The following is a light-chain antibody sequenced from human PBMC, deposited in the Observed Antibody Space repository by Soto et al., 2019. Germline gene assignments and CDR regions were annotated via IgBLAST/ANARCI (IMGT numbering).Light chain of an antibody. Sequence: EIVLTQSPATLSLSPGERATLSCRASQSVSNSLAWYQQKFGQAPRLLIYDASNRATGIPPRFSGSGSGTAFTLTISSLQPEDFSVYYCHQRNNWPLTFGGGTKVEIK. CDR2: DAS. CDR3: HQRNNWPLT. J-gene: IGKJ4*01. V-gene: IGKV3-11*01. CDR1: QSVSNS.